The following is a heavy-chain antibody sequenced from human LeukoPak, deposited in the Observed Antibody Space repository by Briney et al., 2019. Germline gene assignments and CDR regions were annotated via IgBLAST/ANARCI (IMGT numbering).Heavy chain of an antibody. Sequence: GGSLRLSCAASGFTFSSYSMNWVRQAPGKGLEWVSSISSSSSYIYYADSVKGRFTISRDNAKNSLYLQMNSLRAEDTAVYYCARGTYNWNYILYYFDYWGQGTLVTVSS. J-gene: IGHJ4*02. V-gene: IGHV3-21*01. CDR3: ARGTYNWNYILYYFDY. CDR1: GFTFSSYS. D-gene: IGHD1-7*01. CDR2: ISSSSSYI.